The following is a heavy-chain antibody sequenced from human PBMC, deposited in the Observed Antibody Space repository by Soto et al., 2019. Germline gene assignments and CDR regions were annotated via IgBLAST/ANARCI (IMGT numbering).Heavy chain of an antibody. CDR3: ACLTTTDWFDP. CDR1: GGSFSAYY. D-gene: IGHD4-4*01. V-gene: IGHV4-34*01. Sequence: PPETLSPTCAVYGGSFSAYYWSWIRQPPGKGLEWIGEINHSGGTSYNPSLKSRVTIAVDTSKNQFSLTLSSVAAADTAVYYCACLTTTDWFDPWGQGTLVTVSS. J-gene: IGHJ5*02. CDR2: INHSGGT.